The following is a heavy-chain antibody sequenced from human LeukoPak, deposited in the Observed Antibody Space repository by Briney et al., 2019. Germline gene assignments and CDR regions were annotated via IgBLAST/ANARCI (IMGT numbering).Heavy chain of an antibody. CDR3: ARGHLVFAY. CDR2: ISNSGST. V-gene: IGHV4-39*07. D-gene: IGHD6-6*01. CDR1: SGSISSSTYS. Sequence: SETLSLTCTVSSGSISSSTYSWGWIRQPPGKGLEWIGSISNSGSTYYNPSLLSRVTISVETSKNQFSLKVSSVTAADTALYYCARGHLVFAYWGQGTLVTVSS. J-gene: IGHJ4*02.